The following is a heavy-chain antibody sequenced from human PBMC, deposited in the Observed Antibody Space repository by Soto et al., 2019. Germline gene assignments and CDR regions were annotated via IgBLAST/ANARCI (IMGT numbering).Heavy chain of an antibody. V-gene: IGHV4-61*01. CDR1: GGSVSSGSYY. Sequence: SETLSLTCTVSGGSVSSGSYYWSWIRQPPGKGLEWIGYIYYSGSTNYNPSLKSRVTISVDTSKNQFSLKLSSVTAADTAVYYCARAEEMATYFDYWGQGTLVTVSS. CDR3: ARAEEMATYFDY. CDR2: IYYSGST. J-gene: IGHJ4*02. D-gene: IGHD5-12*01.